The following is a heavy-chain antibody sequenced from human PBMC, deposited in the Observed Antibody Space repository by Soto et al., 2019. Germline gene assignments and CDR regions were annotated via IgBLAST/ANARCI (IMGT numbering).Heavy chain of an antibody. Sequence: QVQLVQSGAEVKKPGASVKVSCKASGYTFTRYAMHWVRQAPGQRLEWMGWINAGNGNTKYSQKFQGRVTISRDTSASTAYMELSSLRSEDTAVYHCARDIQGGNSSWLYYYYYGMDVWGQGTTVTVSS. D-gene: IGHD2-2*01. J-gene: IGHJ6*02. V-gene: IGHV1-3*01. CDR2: INAGNGNT. CDR3: ARDIQGGNSSWLYYYYYGMDV. CDR1: GYTFTRYA.